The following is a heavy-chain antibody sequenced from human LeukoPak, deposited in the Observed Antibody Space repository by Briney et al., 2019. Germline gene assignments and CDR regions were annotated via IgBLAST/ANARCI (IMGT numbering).Heavy chain of an antibody. CDR1: GFIFSSYS. Sequence: PGGSLRLSCAASGFIFSSYSMNCVRQAPGKGLEWVSSISSVKNYVYYIDSARGRFTISRDNTKNSLYLQRYSLRAEGTGGYYSARETDSSELEYWGQGALVNVSS. J-gene: IGHJ4*02. D-gene: IGHD6-13*01. CDR3: ARETDSSELEY. V-gene: IGHV3-21*01. CDR2: ISSVKNYV.